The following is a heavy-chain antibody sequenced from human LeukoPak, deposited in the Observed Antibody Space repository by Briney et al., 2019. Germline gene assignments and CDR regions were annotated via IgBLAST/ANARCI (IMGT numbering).Heavy chain of an antibody. V-gene: IGHV4-4*02. Sequence: PSESLSLTCAVSGGSISSSNWWSWVRQPPGKGLEWIGEIYHSGSTNYNPSLKSRVTISVDKSKNQFSLKLSSVTAADTAVYYCARENVGSYYYYGMDVWGQGTTVTVSS. CDR1: GGSISSSNW. J-gene: IGHJ6*02. CDR3: ARENVGSYYYYGMDV. D-gene: IGHD3-10*01. CDR2: IYHSGST.